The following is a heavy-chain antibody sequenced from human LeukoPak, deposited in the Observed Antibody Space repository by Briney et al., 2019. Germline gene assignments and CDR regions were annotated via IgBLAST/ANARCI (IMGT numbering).Heavy chain of an antibody. CDR1: GGSFSGHY. J-gene: IGHJ4*02. Sequence: PSETLSLTCAVYGGSFSGHYWSWIRQSPGKGLEWIGETNGSGSTNYNPSLKSRVTISADTSKNQFSLKMTFVTAADTAVYFCARGGWELPEGYFDFWGQGTLVTVSP. D-gene: IGHD1-26*01. CDR2: TNGSGST. CDR3: ARGGWELPEGYFDF. V-gene: IGHV4-34*01.